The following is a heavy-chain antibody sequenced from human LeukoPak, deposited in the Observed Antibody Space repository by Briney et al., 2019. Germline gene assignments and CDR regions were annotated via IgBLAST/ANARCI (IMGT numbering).Heavy chain of an antibody. D-gene: IGHD5-24*01. Sequence: PSETLSLTCTVSGGSISSSSYYWGWIRQPPGKGLEWIGSIYYSGSTYYNPSLKSRVTISVDTSKNQFSLKLSSVTAADTAVYYCARGETVTYFDYWGQGTLVTVSS. J-gene: IGHJ4*02. CDR3: ARGETVTYFDY. V-gene: IGHV4-39*07. CDR1: GGSISSSSYY. CDR2: IYYSGST.